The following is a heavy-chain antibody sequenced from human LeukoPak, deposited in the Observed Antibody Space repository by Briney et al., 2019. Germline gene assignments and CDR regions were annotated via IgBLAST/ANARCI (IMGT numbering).Heavy chain of an antibody. J-gene: IGHJ5*02. Sequence: VASVKVSCKASGYTFTGYYMHWVRQAPGQGLEWMGWINPNSGGTNYAQTFQGRVTMTTDTSISTAYMELSRLRSDDTAVYYCARGGYCSSTSCYLNWFDPWGQGTLVTVSS. D-gene: IGHD2-2*01. CDR2: INPNSGGT. V-gene: IGHV1-2*02. CDR1: GYTFTGYY. CDR3: ARGGYCSSTSCYLNWFDP.